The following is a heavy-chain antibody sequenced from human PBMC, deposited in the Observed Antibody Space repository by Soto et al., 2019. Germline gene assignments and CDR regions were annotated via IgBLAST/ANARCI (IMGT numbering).Heavy chain of an antibody. D-gene: IGHD4-17*01. J-gene: IGHJ5*02. CDR1: GGSITSSSYY. Sequence: SETLSLTCTVSGGSITSSSYYWGWIRQPPGKGLEWIGSIYYSGRTYYNPSLKSRVTISVDTSKNQFSLKVNSVTAADTAAYRCARQDYTVSNWFDPWGQGTLVTVSS. CDR2: IYYSGRT. CDR3: ARQDYTVSNWFDP. V-gene: IGHV4-39*01.